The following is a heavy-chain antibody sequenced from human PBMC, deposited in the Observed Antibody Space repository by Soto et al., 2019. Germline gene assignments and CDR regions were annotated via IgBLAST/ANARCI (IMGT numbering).Heavy chain of an antibody. J-gene: IGHJ4*02. V-gene: IGHV3-20*04. Sequence: EVQLVESGGGVVRAGGSLRLSCAASGFTFDDYGMRCVRQAPGKGLEGVSGVYWNGGSSGYADCVKGRFTISRDNVKNSLYLQMNSLRDEDTALYYRAREEEYKYYYGSGSYYRNWGQGTLVTVSS. CDR1: GFTFDDYG. D-gene: IGHD3-10*01. CDR3: AREEEYKYYYGSGSYYRN. CDR2: VYWNGGSS.